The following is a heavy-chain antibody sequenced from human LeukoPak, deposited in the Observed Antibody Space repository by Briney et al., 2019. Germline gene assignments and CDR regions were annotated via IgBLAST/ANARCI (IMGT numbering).Heavy chain of an antibody. CDR1: GFTFSSHW. CDR3: ATGIYSSGY. J-gene: IGHJ4*02. D-gene: IGHD6-19*01. V-gene: IGHV3-7*05. CDR2: TKQDGSEK. Sequence: PGGSLRLSCAASGFTFSSHWMSWVRQVPGIGLEWVASTKQDGSEKNYVDSVKGRFTISRDNAKNSLYLQMNNLRADDTAVYYCATGIYSSGYWGQGTLVTVSS.